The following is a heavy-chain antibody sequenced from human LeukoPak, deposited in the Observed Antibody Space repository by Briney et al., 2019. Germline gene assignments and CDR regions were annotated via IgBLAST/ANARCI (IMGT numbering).Heavy chain of an antibody. D-gene: IGHD5-24*01. J-gene: IGHJ4*02. Sequence: GGSLRLSCAASGFNFNNYGMHWVRQAPGKGLEWVTFIRYDGNNKYYADSVKGRFTISRDNSENTLYLQMNSLRVEDTAVYYCAKDSGWIQFIDWGQGTPVTVSS. V-gene: IGHV3-30*02. CDR3: AKDSGWIQFID. CDR2: IRYDGNNK. CDR1: GFNFNNYG.